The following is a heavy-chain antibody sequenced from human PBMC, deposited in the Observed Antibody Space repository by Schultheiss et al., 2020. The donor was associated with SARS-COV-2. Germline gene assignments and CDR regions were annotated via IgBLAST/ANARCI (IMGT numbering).Heavy chain of an antibody. D-gene: IGHD1-20*01. CDR2: IYYSGST. J-gene: IGHJ6*02. Sequence: SETLSLTCTVSGGSISSGGYYWGWIRQPPGKGLEWIGYIYYSGSTYYNPSLKSLVTISVDTSKNQFSLKLSSVTAADTAVYYCARLTGDYYYGMDVWGQGTTVTVSS. V-gene: IGHV4-31*01. CDR3: ARLTGDYYYGMDV. CDR1: GGSISSGGYY.